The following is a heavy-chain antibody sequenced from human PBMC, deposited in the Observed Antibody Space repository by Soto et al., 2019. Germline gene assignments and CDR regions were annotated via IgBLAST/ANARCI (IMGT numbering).Heavy chain of an antibody. D-gene: IGHD3-3*01. CDR3: ARELGRGMPSYYDFWSGYLIRGYYYYGMDV. Sequence: TLSLTCAVYGGSFSGYYWSWIRQPPGKGLEWIGEINHSGSTNYNPSLKSRVTISVDTSKNQFSLKLSSVTAADTAVYYCARELGRGMPSYYDFWSGYLIRGYYYYGMDVWGQGTTVTVSS. J-gene: IGHJ6*02. CDR1: GGSFSGYY. CDR2: INHSGST. V-gene: IGHV4-34*01.